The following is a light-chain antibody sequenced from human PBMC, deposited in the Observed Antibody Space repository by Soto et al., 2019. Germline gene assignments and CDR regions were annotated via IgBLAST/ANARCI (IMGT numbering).Light chain of an antibody. CDR2: AAS. CDR1: QSISSY. Sequence: DIQMPQSPSSLSASVGDRVTITCRASQSISSYLNWYQQKPGKAPKLLIYAASSLQSGVPSRFSGSGSGTDFTLTINSLQTEDFATYYCQHSYSTPLTFGGGTKVEIK. J-gene: IGKJ4*01. V-gene: IGKV1-39*01. CDR3: QHSYSTPLT.